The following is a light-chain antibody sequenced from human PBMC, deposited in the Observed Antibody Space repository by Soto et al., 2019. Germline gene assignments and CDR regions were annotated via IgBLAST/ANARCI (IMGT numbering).Light chain of an antibody. CDR1: ASDIGHYNY. CDR3: SSFTRSSTWV. J-gene: IGLJ3*02. Sequence: QSALTQPASVSGSPGQSITISCTGTASDIGHYNYVSWYQQHPGKAPKLMIYEVSNRPSGVSNRFSGSKSGNTASLTISGLQAEDEADYYCSSFTRSSTWVFGGGTKLTVL. V-gene: IGLV2-14*01. CDR2: EVS.